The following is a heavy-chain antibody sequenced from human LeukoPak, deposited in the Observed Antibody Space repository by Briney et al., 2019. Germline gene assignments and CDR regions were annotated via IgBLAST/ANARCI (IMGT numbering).Heavy chain of an antibody. V-gene: IGHV4-30-2*06. CDR3: ARDGYNSAPFDF. D-gene: IGHD5-24*01. J-gene: IGHJ4*02. CDR1: GDSISSGDYF. CDR2: TSHYENA. Sequence: KPSETLSLTCTVSGDSISSGDYFWSWIRQSPGKGLEWIGYTSHYENAYYNPSLSSRVSLSVDTSKNQVSLKITSVTAADTAIYYCARDGYNSAPFDFWGPGTLVTVSS.